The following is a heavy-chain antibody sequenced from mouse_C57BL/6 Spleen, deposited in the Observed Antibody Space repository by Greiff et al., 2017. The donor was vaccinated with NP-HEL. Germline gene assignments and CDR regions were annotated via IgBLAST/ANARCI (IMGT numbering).Heavy chain of an antibody. CDR1: GFTFSSYG. V-gene: IGHV5-6*01. D-gene: IGHD4-1*01. CDR3: ARRGANWGFDY. CDR2: ISSGGSYT. Sequence: EVQGVESGGDLVKPGGSLKLSCAASGFTFSSYGMSWVRQTPDKRLEWVATISSGGSYTYYPGSVKGRFTISRDNAKNTLYLQMSSLKSEDTAMYYCARRGANWGFDYWGQGTTLTVSS. J-gene: IGHJ2*01.